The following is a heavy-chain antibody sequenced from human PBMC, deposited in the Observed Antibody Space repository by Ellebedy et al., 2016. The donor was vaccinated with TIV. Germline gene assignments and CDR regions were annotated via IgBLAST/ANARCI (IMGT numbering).Heavy chain of an antibody. Sequence: PGGSLRLSCEAPGFTFGSYWMSWVRQVPGKGLEWVANIRDDSEKYYVDSVKGRFTISRDNSKNSLYLQMHSLRVEDTAVYYCARRGSYGDYAVQINNWFDSWGQGTLVTASS. CDR3: ARRGSYGDYAVQINNWFDS. CDR2: IRDDSEK. CDR1: GFTFGSYW. V-gene: IGHV3-7*01. D-gene: IGHD4-17*01. J-gene: IGHJ5*01.